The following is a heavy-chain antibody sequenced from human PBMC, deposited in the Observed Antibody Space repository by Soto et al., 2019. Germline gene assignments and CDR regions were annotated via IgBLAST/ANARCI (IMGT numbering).Heavy chain of an antibody. J-gene: IGHJ6*02. CDR3: ARDRSGYDFHPPRSHYCMDV. Sequence: LRLSCAASGLTFSSYSMNWVRQAPGEGLEWVSSISSSSYIYYADSVKGRFTISRDNAKNSLYLQMNSLRADDPAVYYCARDRSGYDFHPPRSHYCMDVWGQGTTVTVSS. CDR2: ISSSSYI. V-gene: IGHV3-21*01. D-gene: IGHD5-12*01. CDR1: GLTFSSYS.